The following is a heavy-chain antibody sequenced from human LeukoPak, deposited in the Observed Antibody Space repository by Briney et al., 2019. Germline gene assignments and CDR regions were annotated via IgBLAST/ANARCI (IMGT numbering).Heavy chain of an antibody. CDR3: AKDDSNWFDP. V-gene: IGHV3-23*01. Sequence: GGSLRLSCAASGFTFNIYHMNWVRQAPGKGLEWVSAISGSGGSTYYADSVKGRFTISRDNSKNTLYLQMNSLRAEDTAVYYCAKDDSNWFDPWGQGTLVTISS. CDR1: GFTFNIYH. CDR2: ISGSGGST. J-gene: IGHJ5*02. D-gene: IGHD3-22*01.